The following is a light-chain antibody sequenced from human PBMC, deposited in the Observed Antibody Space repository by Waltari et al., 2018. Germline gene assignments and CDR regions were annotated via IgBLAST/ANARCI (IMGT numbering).Light chain of an antibody. CDR3: QQYGSSPET. CDR1: QSVRSSQ. Sequence: EIVLTQSPGTLSLSPGERATLSCRAGQSVRSSQLGWYQQKPGQAPRLLIYGASSRATGIPDRFSGSGSGTDFTLTISRLEPEDFAVYYCQQYGSSPETFGQGTKLEIK. J-gene: IGKJ2*01. CDR2: GAS. V-gene: IGKV3-20*01.